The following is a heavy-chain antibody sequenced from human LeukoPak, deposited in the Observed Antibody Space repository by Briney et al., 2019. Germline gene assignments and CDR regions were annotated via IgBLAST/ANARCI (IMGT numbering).Heavy chain of an antibody. D-gene: IGHD6-13*01. CDR3: ARVYYSHSYDYWYLDL. Sequence: SETLSLTCTVSGGSIRSYYWSWIRQPPGKGLEWVSDIYYSGSTNYNPSLKSRITITVDTSKNQFPLTLRSVTAADPAVYYCARVYYSHSYDYWYLDLWGRGTLVTVSS. J-gene: IGHJ2*01. CDR1: GGSIRSYY. V-gene: IGHV4-59*01. CDR2: IYYSGST.